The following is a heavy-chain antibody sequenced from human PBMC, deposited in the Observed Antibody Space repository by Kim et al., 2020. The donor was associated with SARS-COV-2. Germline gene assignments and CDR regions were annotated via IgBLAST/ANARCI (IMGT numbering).Heavy chain of an antibody. D-gene: IGHD3-9*01. CDR3: SREWTGREVRDFDY. CDR2: INTDGNIT. V-gene: IGHV3-74*01. Sequence: GGSLRLSCATSGFTFNNYWMHWVRQAPGKGLMWVSRINTDGNITTYADSVKGRFTISRDNAKNTLYLQMNSLRVEDAAVYFCSREWTGREVRDFDYWGQG. CDR1: GFTFNNYW. J-gene: IGHJ4*02.